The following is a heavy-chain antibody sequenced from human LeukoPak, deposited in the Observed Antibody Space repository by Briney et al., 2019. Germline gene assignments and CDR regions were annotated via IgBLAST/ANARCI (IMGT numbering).Heavy chain of an antibody. CDR1: GFTFRNYE. J-gene: IGHJ3*01. Sequence: GGSLRLSCAASGFTFRNYEMNWVRQAPGRGLEWVSYISSSSVTIYYADSVMGRFTIPRDNDNSALYLQMNRLRVDDTAVYYCARDYRGSGSSSSDASDLWGQGTMVSVSS. CDR3: ARDYRGSGSSSSDASDL. V-gene: IGHV3-48*03. CDR2: ISSSSVTI. D-gene: IGHD3-10*01.